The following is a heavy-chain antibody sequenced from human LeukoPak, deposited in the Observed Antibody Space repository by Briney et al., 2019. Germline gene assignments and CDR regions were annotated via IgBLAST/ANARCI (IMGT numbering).Heavy chain of an antibody. D-gene: IGHD5-18*01. CDR3: AKDIRDGVQLWLIGGYAFDI. J-gene: IGHJ3*02. Sequence: PGRSLRLSCAASGFTFDDHAMHWVRQAPGKGLEWVSGISWNSGSIGYADSVKGRFTISRDNAKNSLYLQMNSLRAEDTALYYCAKDIRDGVQLWLIGGYAFDIWGQGTMVTVSS. CDR2: ISWNSGSI. V-gene: IGHV3-9*01. CDR1: GFTFDDHA.